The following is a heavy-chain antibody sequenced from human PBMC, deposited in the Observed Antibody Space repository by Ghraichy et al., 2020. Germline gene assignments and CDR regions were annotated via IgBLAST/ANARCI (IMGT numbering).Heavy chain of an antibody. Sequence: ASVKVSCKASGYTFTSYDINWVRQATGQGLEWMGWMSPNSGNTGYAQKFQGRVTITRNTSISTAYMELSSLRSEDTALYYCARLITMIRGVPNDGLDVWGQGTTVTVSS. V-gene: IGHV1-8*03. J-gene: IGHJ6*02. CDR3: ARLITMIRGVPNDGLDV. CDR2: MSPNSGNT. D-gene: IGHD3-10*01. CDR1: GYTFTSYD.